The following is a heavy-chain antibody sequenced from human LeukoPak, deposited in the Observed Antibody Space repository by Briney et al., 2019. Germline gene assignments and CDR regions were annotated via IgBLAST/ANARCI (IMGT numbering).Heavy chain of an antibody. J-gene: IGHJ4*02. CDR3: AKDWRVAAAANFDY. CDR1: GFTFSSYG. D-gene: IGHD6-13*01. V-gene: IGHV3-33*06. Sequence: GGSLRLSCAASGFTFSSYGMHWVRQAPGKGLEWVAVIWYDGSNKYYADSVKGRFTISRDNSKNTLYLQMNSLRAEDTAVYYCAKDWRVAAAANFDYWGQGTLVTVSS. CDR2: IWYDGSNK.